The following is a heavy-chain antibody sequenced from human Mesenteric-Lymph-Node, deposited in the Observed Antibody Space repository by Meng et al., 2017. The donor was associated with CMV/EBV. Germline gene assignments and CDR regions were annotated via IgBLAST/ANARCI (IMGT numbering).Heavy chain of an antibody. CDR3: ARGGQVVWN. J-gene: IGHJ4*02. D-gene: IGHD2-15*01. Sequence: GGSLRLSCAASGFPFSSYEMNWVRQAPGKGLEWISYISSSGTTIYYADSVKGRFIVSRDNAKNFLYLQMNSLRAEDTALYYCARGGQVVWNWGQGTLVTVSS. CDR1: GFPFSSYE. CDR2: ISSSGTTI. V-gene: IGHV3-48*03.